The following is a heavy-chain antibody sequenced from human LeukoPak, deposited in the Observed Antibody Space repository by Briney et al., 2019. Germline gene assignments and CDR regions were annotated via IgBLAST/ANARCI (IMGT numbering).Heavy chain of an antibody. J-gene: IGHJ3*02. CDR2: ISSSSSYI. Sequence: GGSLRLPCAASGFTFSSYSMNWVRQAPGKGLEWVSSISSSSSYIYYADSVKGRFTISRDNAKNSLYLQMNSLRAEDTAVYYCARDTVTPSGAFDIWGQGTMVTVSS. V-gene: IGHV3-21*01. D-gene: IGHD4-17*01. CDR1: GFTFSSYS. CDR3: ARDTVTPSGAFDI.